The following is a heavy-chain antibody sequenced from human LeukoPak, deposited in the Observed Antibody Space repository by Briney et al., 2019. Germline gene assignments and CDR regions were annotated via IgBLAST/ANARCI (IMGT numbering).Heavy chain of an antibody. J-gene: IGHJ4*02. CDR1: GFTFSRYS. V-gene: IGHV3-21*03. D-gene: IGHD1-26*01. CDR2: IGYSNTYI. Sequence: GGSLRLSCAASGFTFSRYSMNWVRQAPGKGPEWVSSIGYSNTYIYYADSVKGRFTISRDNAKNSLYLQMTSLKSDDTAVYYCTTLVGAPTYWGQGTPVIVSS. CDR3: TTLVGAPTY.